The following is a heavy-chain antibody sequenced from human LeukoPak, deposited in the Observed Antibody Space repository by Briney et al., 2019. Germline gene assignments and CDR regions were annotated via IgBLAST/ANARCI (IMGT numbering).Heavy chain of an antibody. V-gene: IGHV1-69*05. CDR1: GGTFSSYA. J-gene: IGHJ5*02. D-gene: IGHD2-8*01. CDR2: IIPIFGTA. CDR3: ARWVCTNGVCYTPWFDP. Sequence: SVKVSCKASGGTFSSYAISWVRQAPGQGLEWMGGIIPIFGTANYAQKFQGRVTITTDESTSTAYMELSSLRSEDTAVYYCARWVCTNGVCYTPWFDPWGQGTLVTVSS.